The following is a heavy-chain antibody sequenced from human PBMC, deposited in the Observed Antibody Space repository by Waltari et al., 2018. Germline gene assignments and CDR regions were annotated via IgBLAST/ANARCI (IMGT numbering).Heavy chain of an antibody. CDR3: ARVFGNCGGDCYYFDY. D-gene: IGHD2-21*01. J-gene: IGHJ4*02. Sequence: QVQLQESGPGLVKPSETLSLTCTVSGGSISSYYWSWIRQPPGKGLEWIGYIYYSGSTNYNPALKSRVTISVDTSKNQFSLKLSSVTAADTAVYYCARVFGNCGGDCYYFDYWGQGTLVTVSS. V-gene: IGHV4-59*01. CDR1: GGSISSYY. CDR2: IYYSGST.